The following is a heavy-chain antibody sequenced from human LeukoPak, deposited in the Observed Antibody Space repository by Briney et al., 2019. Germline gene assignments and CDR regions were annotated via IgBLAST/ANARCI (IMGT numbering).Heavy chain of an antibody. D-gene: IGHD3-22*01. CDR1: GGSISGYY. Sequence: PSETLSLTCTVSGGSISGYYWSWLRQPPGKGLEYIGYIYYSGSTDYNPSLKSRITISVDTSKNQFSLKLSSVTAADTAVYYCARHYYDSSGYYYFDYWGQGTLVTASS. CDR3: ARHYYDSSGYYYFDY. V-gene: IGHV4-59*08. CDR2: IYYSGST. J-gene: IGHJ4*02.